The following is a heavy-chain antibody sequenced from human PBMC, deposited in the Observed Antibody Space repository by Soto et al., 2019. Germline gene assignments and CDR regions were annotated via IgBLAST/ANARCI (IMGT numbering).Heavy chain of an antibody. Sequence: PSETLSLTCTVSGASISYGNYALSWIRQTPGKGLEWIGYINHLETTFYNPSFESRLTLSIDRAKNQFSLNLNSMSAADRAVYFCARGGGADSFDYWGQGILVTVSS. CDR3: ARGGGADSFDY. CDR1: GASISYGNYA. V-gene: IGHV4-30-2*01. D-gene: IGHD1-26*01. J-gene: IGHJ4*02. CDR2: INHLETT.